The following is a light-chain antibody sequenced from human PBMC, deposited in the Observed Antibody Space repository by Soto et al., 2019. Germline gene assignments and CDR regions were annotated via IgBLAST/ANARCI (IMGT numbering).Light chain of an antibody. Sequence: QSVLPQPPSASGTPGQRVTVSCSVSSSRIGRNYVYWYQQLPGTAPKLLIYRNDQRPSGVPDRFSGSRSGTSASLAISGLRSEDEAIYYCATWVDSLSVYVFGTGTKVTVL. J-gene: IGLJ1*01. CDR3: ATWVDSLSVYV. V-gene: IGLV1-47*01. CDR2: RND. CDR1: SSRIGRNY.